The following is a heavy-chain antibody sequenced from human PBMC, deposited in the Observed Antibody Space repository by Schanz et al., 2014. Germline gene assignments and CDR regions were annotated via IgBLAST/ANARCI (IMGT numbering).Heavy chain of an antibody. D-gene: IGHD5-18*01. Sequence: EVQLLESGGGLVQPGGSLRLSCSASTFTFDHYAMTWVRQAPGKGLEWVSYVSRSTPDIYYADSVKGRFTMSRDNAKNSVFLQMNSLRAEDTAVYYCAKDAENTAMITDYFDYWGQGTLVTVSS. CDR1: TFTFDHYA. CDR3: AKDAENTAMITDYFDY. CDR2: VSRSTPDI. J-gene: IGHJ4*02. V-gene: IGHV3-48*01.